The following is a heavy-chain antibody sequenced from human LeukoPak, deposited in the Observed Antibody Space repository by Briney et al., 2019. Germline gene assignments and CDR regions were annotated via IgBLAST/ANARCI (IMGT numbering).Heavy chain of an antibody. CDR2: IYYRGST. CDR3: ARLYGSGSYYTYLFDY. J-gene: IGHJ4*02. V-gene: IGHV4-59*08. CDR1: GGSISSHY. Sequence: SETLSLTCTVSGGSISSHYWSWIRQPPGKGLEWIGYIYYRGSTNYNPSLKSRVTISLDTSKTQFSLKLSSVTAADTAVYYCARLYGSGSYYTYLFDYWGQGTLVTVSS. D-gene: IGHD3-10*01.